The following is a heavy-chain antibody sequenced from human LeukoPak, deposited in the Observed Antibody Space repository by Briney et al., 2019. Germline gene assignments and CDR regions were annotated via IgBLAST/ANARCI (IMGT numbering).Heavy chain of an antibody. CDR1: RFTFSSYS. V-gene: IGHV3-21*01. J-gene: IGHJ4*02. CDR3: ARDSIQQQLVLEDRGYPYYFEH. Sequence: GGSLRLSCAASRFTFSSYSMNWVRQAPGKGLEWVSSISSSGNYIYYADSVKGRFTISRDNAKNSLYLQMNSLRAEDTAVYYCARDSIQQQLVLEDRGYPYYFEHWGQGTLDTVSS. CDR2: ISSSGNYI. D-gene: IGHD6-13*01.